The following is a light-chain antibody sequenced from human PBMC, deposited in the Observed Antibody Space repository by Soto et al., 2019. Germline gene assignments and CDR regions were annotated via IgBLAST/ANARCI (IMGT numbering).Light chain of an antibody. V-gene: IGKV2D-29*01. CDR1: QTLLHSNGKSY. CDR2: EVS. J-gene: IGKJ4*01. CDR3: LQSLQFPLT. Sequence: DIVMIQTPLSLSVTPGQSASISCKSSQTLLHSNGKSYLYWYLQKAGQAPQLLIYEVSNRFSGVPDRVSGSGSGTDFTLKISRVEAEDVWVYYCLQSLQFPLTFGGGTKVEIK.